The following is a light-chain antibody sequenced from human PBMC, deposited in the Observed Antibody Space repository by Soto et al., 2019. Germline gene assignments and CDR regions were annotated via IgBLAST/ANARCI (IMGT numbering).Light chain of an antibody. CDR3: QQSHNAWT. Sequence: DIQMTQSPSSLSASVGDRVTITCRASQSISRYLNWYQQKPGKAPEPLIYAASSLQSGVPSRFSGSGSGTDFTLTISSLQPEDFATCYCQQSHNAWTFGQGTKVDIK. CDR2: AAS. J-gene: IGKJ1*01. V-gene: IGKV1-39*01. CDR1: QSISRY.